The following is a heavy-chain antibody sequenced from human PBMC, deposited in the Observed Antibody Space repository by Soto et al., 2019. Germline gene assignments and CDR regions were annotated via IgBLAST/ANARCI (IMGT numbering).Heavy chain of an antibody. CDR1: GFTFSSYS. CDR3: ARDPGYSYGPPDY. V-gene: IGHV3-48*02. Sequence: ESGGGLVQPGGSLRLSCAASGFTFSSYSMNWVRQAPGKGLEWVSYISSSSSTIYYADSVKGRFTISRDNAKNSLYLQMISLRDEDTAVYYCARDPGYSYGPPDYWGQGTLVTVSS. D-gene: IGHD5-18*01. CDR2: ISSSSSTI. J-gene: IGHJ4*02.